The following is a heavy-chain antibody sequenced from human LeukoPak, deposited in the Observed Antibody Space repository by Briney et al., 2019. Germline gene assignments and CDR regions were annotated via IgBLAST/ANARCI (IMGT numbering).Heavy chain of an antibody. CDR3: ARNLPVRNDGWPLFDY. D-gene: IGHD1-1*01. V-gene: IGHV3-11*01. Sequence: GGSLRLSCAASGFTFSDSYMSWIRQSPGKGLEWISYISSSGETIYYADSMKGRFTISRDNAKNSLYLHINSLSAKDTAVYYCARNLPVRNDGWPLFDYWGQGTLVTVSS. CDR2: ISSSGETI. CDR1: GFTFSDSY. J-gene: IGHJ4*02.